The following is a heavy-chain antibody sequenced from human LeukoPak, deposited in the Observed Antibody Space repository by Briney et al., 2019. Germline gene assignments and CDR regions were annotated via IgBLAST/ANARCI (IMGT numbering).Heavy chain of an antibody. V-gene: IGHV3-53*01. Sequence: GGSQRLSCAAFGFTVSSYYMSWVRQAPGKGLEWVSVMRSAGTTSYADCVKGRFTISRDNSKNTLYLQMNSLRAEDTAVYYCAKEFLDPYYYDSSGYYDPSFDYWGQGTLVTVSS. J-gene: IGHJ4*02. CDR1: GFTVSSYY. CDR3: AKEFLDPYYYDSSGYYDPSFDY. CDR2: MRSAGTT. D-gene: IGHD3-22*01.